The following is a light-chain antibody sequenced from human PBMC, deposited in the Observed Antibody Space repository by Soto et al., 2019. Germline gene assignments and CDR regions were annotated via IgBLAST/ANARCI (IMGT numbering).Light chain of an antibody. CDR2: SNN. CDR1: SSNIGSNT. V-gene: IGLV1-44*01. Sequence: QSVLTQPPSASGTPGHRVTISCSGSSSNIGSNTVNWYQQLPGTAPKLLIYSNNQGPSGVPGRFSGSKSGTSASLAISGLQSEDEADYYCAAWDDSLNGRWVFSGGTKLTVL. J-gene: IGLJ3*02. CDR3: AAWDDSLNGRWV.